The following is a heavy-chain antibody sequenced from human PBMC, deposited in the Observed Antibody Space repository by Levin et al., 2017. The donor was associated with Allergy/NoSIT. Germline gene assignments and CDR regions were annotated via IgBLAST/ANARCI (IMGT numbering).Heavy chain of an antibody. CDR2: ISPYNGNT. V-gene: IGHV1-18*01. CDR3: ARGRGLTSLKVFGH. CDR1: GYTFISYG. J-gene: IGHJ5*02. Sequence: KTGGSLRLSCKASGYTFISYGINWVRQAPGQGLEWMGGISPYNGNTDYAQKFQDRVTMTTDTSTRTAYMELRSLRSDDTAVYYCARGRGLTSLKVFGHWGQGTLVTVSS. D-gene: IGHD3-10*01.